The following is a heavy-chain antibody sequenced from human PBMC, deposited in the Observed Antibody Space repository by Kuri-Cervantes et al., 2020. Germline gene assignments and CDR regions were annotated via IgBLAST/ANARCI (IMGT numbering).Heavy chain of an antibody. V-gene: IGHV3-13*01. D-gene: IGHD5-12*01. J-gene: IGHJ1*01. Sequence: GGSLRLSCAVSGFTFSSYDMHWVRQATGKGLEWVSAIGTAGDTYYPGSVKGRFTISRDNAKNPLYLQMNSLRDEDTAVYYCARDRRGYDSEYFQHWGQGTLVTVSS. CDR3: ARDRRGYDSEYFQH. CDR1: GFTFSSYD. CDR2: IGTAGDT.